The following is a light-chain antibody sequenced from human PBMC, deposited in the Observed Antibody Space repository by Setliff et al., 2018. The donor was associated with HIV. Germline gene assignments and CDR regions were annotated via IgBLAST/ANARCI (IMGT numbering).Light chain of an antibody. J-gene: IGLJ2*01. CDR1: SSNIGSNT. V-gene: IGLV1-44*01. CDR2: NNN. CDR3: AAWDDSLNGVV. Sequence: SVLTQPPSASGTPGQRVTISCSGSSSNIGSNTVNWYQQLPGTAPTLLIYNNNQRPSGVPDRFSGSKSGTSASLAIRGLQSEDEADYYCAAWDDSLNGVVFGGGTKVTVL.